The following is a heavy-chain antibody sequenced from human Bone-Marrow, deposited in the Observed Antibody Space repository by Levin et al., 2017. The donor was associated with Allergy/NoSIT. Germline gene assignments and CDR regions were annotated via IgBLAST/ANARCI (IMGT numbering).Heavy chain of an antibody. D-gene: IGHD2-2*01. V-gene: IGHV1-2*06. J-gene: IGHJ6*03. CDR1: GYTFTGYY. CDR2: INPNSGGT. Sequence: ASVKVSCKASGYTFTGYYMHWVRQAPGQGLEWMGRINPNSGGTNYAQKFQGRVTMTRNTSISTAYMELSRLRSDDTAVYYCARDQGGCSSTSCYERRDYYYYYMDVWGKGTTVTVSS. CDR3: ARDQGGCSSTSCYERRDYYYYYMDV.